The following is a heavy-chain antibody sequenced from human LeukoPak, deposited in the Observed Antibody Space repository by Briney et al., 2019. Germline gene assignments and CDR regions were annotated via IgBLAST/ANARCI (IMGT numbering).Heavy chain of an antibody. CDR1: GGSISSTTYY. J-gene: IGHJ4*02. D-gene: IGHD5-24*01. V-gene: IGHV4-39*01. Sequence: PSETLSLTCTVSGGSISSTTYYWGWLRQPPGKGLEWIGNIYYSGSTYYNPSLKSRVTISVDTSKNQFSLKLSSVTAADTAVYYCASFVFGGYNYAYFDYWGQGTLVTVSS. CDR3: ASFVFGGYNYAYFDY. CDR2: IYYSGST.